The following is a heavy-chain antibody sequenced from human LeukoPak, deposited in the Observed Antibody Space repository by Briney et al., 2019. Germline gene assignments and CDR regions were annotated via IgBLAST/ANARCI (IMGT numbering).Heavy chain of an antibody. J-gene: IGHJ4*02. CDR2: INPNSGGT. CDR1: GYTFTNYD. V-gene: IGHV1-2*02. Sequence: GASVKVSCKASGYTFTNYDINWVRQAPGQGLEWMGWINPNSGGTKSAQKFQGRVTMTRDTSISTAYMELSRLRSDDTAVYYCARDPYDSSSYYYSYFDYWGQGTLVTVSS. CDR3: ARDPYDSSSYYYSYFDY. D-gene: IGHD3-22*01.